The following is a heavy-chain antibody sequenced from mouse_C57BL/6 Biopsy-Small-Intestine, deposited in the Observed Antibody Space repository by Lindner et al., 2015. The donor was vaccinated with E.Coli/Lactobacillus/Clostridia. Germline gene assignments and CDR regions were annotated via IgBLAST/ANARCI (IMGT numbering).Heavy chain of an antibody. CDR3: ARSSRGRTYPDS. Sequence: VQLQESGPELVKPGASVKISCKASGNSFTGYYMNWVKQSPEKSLEWIGVINLSTGGTTYNQKFRARATMTVDESSSTAYMQITSLTSEDSAVYFCARSSRGRTYPDSWGQGTTLTVSS. CDR1: GNSFTGYY. CDR2: INLSTGGT. D-gene: IGHD1-1*01. V-gene: IGHV1-42*01. J-gene: IGHJ2*01.